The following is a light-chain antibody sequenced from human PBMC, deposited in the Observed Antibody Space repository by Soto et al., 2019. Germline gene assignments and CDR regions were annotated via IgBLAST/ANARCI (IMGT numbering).Light chain of an antibody. V-gene: IGKV4-1*01. J-gene: IGKJ5*01. CDR3: QQYESLPLT. Sequence: DILMTQSPDSLAVSLGERATINCKSSQSVLYSSNNKNYLAWYQQKPGQPPKLLIYWASTRESGVPDRFSGSGSGTDFTLTISSLQAEDFATYYCQQYESLPLTFGQGTRLEIK. CDR1: QSVLYSSNNKNY. CDR2: WAS.